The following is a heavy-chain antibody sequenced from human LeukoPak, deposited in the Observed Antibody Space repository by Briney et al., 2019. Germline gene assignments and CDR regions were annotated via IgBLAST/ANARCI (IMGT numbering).Heavy chain of an antibody. D-gene: IGHD1-14*01. V-gene: IGHV3-48*01. CDR3: AKATGYLL. CDR2: ISSSSSTI. CDR1: GFTFSNAW. J-gene: IGHJ4*02. Sequence: PGGSLRLSCAASGFTFSNAWMSWVRQAPGKGLEWVSYISSSSSTIYYADSVKGRFTISRDNSENTLFLRMNSLRAEDTAVYYCAKATGYLLWGQGTLVIVSS.